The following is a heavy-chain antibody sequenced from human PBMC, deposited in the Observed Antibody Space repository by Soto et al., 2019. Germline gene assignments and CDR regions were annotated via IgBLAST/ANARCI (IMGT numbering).Heavy chain of an antibody. V-gene: IGHV1-18*01. D-gene: IGHD3-10*01. CDR2: ISAYNGNT. J-gene: IGHJ4*02. CDR1: GYTFTSYG. Sequence: QVQLVQSGAEVKKPGASVKVSCKASGYTFTSYGISWVRQAPGQGLEWMGWISAYNGNTNYAQKLQGRVTMTTDTSTRTASLELRSMRVDDTAVYYCAICAVTMVRGVRNDYWGQGTLVTVSS. CDR3: AICAVTMVRGVRNDY.